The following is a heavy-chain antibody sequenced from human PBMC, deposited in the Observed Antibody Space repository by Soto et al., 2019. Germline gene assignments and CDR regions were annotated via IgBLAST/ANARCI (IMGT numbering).Heavy chain of an antibody. D-gene: IGHD3-3*01. J-gene: IGHJ6*02. V-gene: IGHV4-4*07. CDR1: GGSISSYY. CDR3: ARDSGYDFWSGSLYGMDV. Sequence: LPETLSLTCTVSGGSISSYYWSWIRQPAGKGLEWIGRIYTSGSTNYNPSLKSRVTMSVDTSKNQFSLRLSSVTAADTAVYYCARDSGYDFWSGSLYGMDVWGQGTTVTVSS. CDR2: IYTSGST.